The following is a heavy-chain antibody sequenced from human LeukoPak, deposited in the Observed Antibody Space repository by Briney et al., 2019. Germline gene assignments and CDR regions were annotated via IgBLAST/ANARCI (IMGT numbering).Heavy chain of an antibody. Sequence: SETLSLTCTVSGGSISSGGYYWSWIRQHPGKGLEWIGYIYYSGSTYYNPSLKSRVTISIDTSKNQFSLKLSSVTAADTAVYYCARLEGLTGYYNSPFEYWGQGTLVTISS. CDR2: IYYSGST. D-gene: IGHD3-9*01. CDR1: GGSISSGGYY. J-gene: IGHJ4*02. V-gene: IGHV4-31*03. CDR3: ARLEGLTGYYNSPFEY.